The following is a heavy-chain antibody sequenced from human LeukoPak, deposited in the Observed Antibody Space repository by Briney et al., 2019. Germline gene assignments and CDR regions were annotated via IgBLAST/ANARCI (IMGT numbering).Heavy chain of an antibody. CDR3: ARGAGYSREVNFYHYMDV. D-gene: IGHD1-26*01. CDR2: IYYSGST. J-gene: IGHJ6*03. V-gene: IGHV4-30-4*08. Sequence: SETLSLTCTVSGGSISSGDYYWSWIRQPPGKGLEWIGYIYYSGSTYYNPSLKSRVTISVDTSKNQFSLNLTSVTAADTAVYYCARGAGYSREVNFYHYMDVWGKGTTVTVSS. CDR1: GGSISSGDYY.